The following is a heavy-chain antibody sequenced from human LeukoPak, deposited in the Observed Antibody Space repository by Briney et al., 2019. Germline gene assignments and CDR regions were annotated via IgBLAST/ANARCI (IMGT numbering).Heavy chain of an antibody. D-gene: IGHD6-19*01. CDR1: GGTFSSYA. J-gene: IGHJ5*02. CDR2: IIPIFGTA. V-gene: IGHV1-69*06. CDR3: ARHPYSSGSTFDP. Sequence: ASVKVSCKASGGTFSSYAISWVRQAPGQGLEWMGGIIPIFGTANYAQKFQGRVTITADKSTSTAYMELSSLRSEDTAVYYCARHPYSSGSTFDPWGQGTLVTVSS.